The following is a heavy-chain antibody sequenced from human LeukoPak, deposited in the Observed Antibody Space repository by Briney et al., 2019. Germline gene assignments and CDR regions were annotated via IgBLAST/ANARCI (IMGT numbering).Heavy chain of an antibody. V-gene: IGHV3-48*03. CDR3: ARGYYGSGSYYRNRFDP. D-gene: IGHD3-10*01. J-gene: IGHJ5*02. Sequence: GGSLRLSCAASGFTFSSYEINWVRQAPGKGLEWVSYISSSGSTIYYADSVKGRFTISRDNAKNSLYLQMNSLRAEDTAVYYCARGYYGSGSYYRNRFDPWGQGTLVTVSS. CDR1: GFTFSSYE. CDR2: ISSSGSTI.